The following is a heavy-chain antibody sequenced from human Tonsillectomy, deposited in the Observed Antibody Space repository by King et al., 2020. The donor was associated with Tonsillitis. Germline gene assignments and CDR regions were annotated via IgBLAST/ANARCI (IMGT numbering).Heavy chain of an antibody. V-gene: IGHV3-74*01. J-gene: IGHJ3*02. D-gene: IGHD1/OR15-1a*01. Sequence: VQLVESGGGLVQPGGSLRLSCAASGFTFSSYWMNWVRQAPGKGLVWSSRIKSYGSSTSYADSVKGRLTISRDNAKNTLYLQMNSRRAEDTAVYFCTRVRTVGFDAFDIWGQGTMVTVSS. CDR2: IKSYGSST. CDR3: TRVRTVGFDAFDI. CDR1: GFTFSSYW.